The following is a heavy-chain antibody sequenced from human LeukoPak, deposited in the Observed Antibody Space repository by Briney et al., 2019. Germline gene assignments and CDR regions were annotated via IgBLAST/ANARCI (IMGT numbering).Heavy chain of an antibody. CDR3: ARETLWKDGSGSYMSY. CDR2: IIPIFGTA. J-gene: IGHJ4*02. Sequence: GSSVKVSCKASGGTFSSYAISWVRQAPGQGLEWMGGIIPIFGTANYAQKFQGRVTITTDDSMSTAYMELSSLRSEDTAVYYCARETLWKDGSGSYMSYWGQGTLVTVSS. D-gene: IGHD3-10*01. CDR1: GGTFSSYA. V-gene: IGHV1-69*05.